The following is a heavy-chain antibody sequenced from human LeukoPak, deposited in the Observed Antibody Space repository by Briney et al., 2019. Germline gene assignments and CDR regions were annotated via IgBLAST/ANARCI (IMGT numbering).Heavy chain of an antibody. CDR2: IRYDGSNK. Sequence: GGSLTLSCAASGFTFGSYRMQWVRQAPGKGLVGVAFIRYDGSNKYYADSVKGRFTISRDNSKTTLYLQMTSLRAEDTAVYYCAKEGPLYDSSGYDYWGQGTLVTVSS. V-gene: IGHV3-30*02. CDR3: AKEGPLYDSSGYDY. J-gene: IGHJ4*02. CDR1: GFTFGSYR. D-gene: IGHD3-22*01.